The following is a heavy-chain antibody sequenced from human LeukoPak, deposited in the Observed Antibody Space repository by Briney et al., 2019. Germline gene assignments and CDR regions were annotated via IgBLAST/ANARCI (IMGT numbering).Heavy chain of an antibody. CDR3: AREVSGPRGLLYYYYMDV. Sequence: ASVKVSCKASGYTFTGYYMHWVRQAPGQGLEWIGRINPDSGGTYYAQKFQGRVTMTRGPSISTAYMEVSRLRSDDTAVYYCAREVSGPRGLLYYYYMDVWGRGTTVTVSS. CDR1: GYTFTGYY. V-gene: IGHV1-2*06. J-gene: IGHJ6*03. CDR2: INPDSGGT. D-gene: IGHD5/OR15-5a*01.